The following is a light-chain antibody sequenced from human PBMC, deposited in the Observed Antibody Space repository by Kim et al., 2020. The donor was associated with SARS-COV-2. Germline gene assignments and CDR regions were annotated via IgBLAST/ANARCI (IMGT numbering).Light chain of an antibody. CDR2: YDN. V-gene: IGLV3-21*04. J-gene: IGLJ3*02. CDR1: NVGSKS. CDR3: QVWDGGSDHVV. Sequence: APGKTARIPCGGNNVGSKSVHWYQQKPGQAPVLVIYYDNDRPSGIPERISGSNSANTAALTISRVEPGDEADYYCQVWDGGSDHVVFGGGTKVTVL.